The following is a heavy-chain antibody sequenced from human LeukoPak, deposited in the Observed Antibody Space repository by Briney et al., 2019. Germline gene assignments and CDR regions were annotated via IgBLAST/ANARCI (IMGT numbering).Heavy chain of an antibody. Sequence: TSETLSLTCTVSGGSISNYWWSWIRQPPGKGLEWIGYVFDSGGTNYNPSLKSRVTISVDTSKKQFSLKLSSVTAADTAVYYCARGYSSSWNYFDYWGQGNLASVSS. CDR1: GGSISNYW. D-gene: IGHD6-13*01. V-gene: IGHV4-59*01. J-gene: IGHJ4*01. CDR3: ARGYSSSWNYFDY. CDR2: VFDSGGT.